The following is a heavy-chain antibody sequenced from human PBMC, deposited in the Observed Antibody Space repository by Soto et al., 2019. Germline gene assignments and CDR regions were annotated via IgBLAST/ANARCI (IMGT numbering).Heavy chain of an antibody. D-gene: IGHD2-21*02. CDR2: ISAVDGQI. Sequence: QVQLVQSGTEVRKPGASVKLSCRASGYTFTNYPLHWVRQAPGQRPQWLGWISAVDGQIKYSQKFQGRVTLTTDTAASTTYMALSSLRSDDTAMYYCARGFRDPSFSGFDYWGQGALVNVSS. J-gene: IGHJ4*02. CDR1: GYTFTNYP. V-gene: IGHV1-3*01. CDR3: ARGFRDPSFSGFDY.